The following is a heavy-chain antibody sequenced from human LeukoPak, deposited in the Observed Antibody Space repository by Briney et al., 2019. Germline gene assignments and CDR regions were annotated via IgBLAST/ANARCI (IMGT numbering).Heavy chain of an antibody. CDR3: ARDDALGDNALDI. D-gene: IGHD3-16*01. J-gene: IGHJ3*02. CDR2: ILNDGSQE. V-gene: IGHV3-33*01. CDR1: GFPFSSYG. Sequence: PGGSLRLSCAASGFPFSSYGMHWVRQAPGKGLEWVAVILNDGSQEKYADSVKGRFTISRDNSKNTLFLQMNSLRAEDTAVYYCARDDALGDNALDIWGQGTMVTVSS.